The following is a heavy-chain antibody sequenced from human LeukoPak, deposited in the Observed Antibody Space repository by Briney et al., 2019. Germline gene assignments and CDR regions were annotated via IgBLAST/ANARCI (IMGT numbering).Heavy chain of an antibody. Sequence: PGGSLRLSCAASGFTFSSYGMHWVRQAPGKGLEWVAFIRYDGSNKYYADSVKGRFTISRDNSKNTLYLQMNSLRAEDTAVYYCAKGVVLRYFDWSNIDYWGQGTLVTVSS. CDR3: AKGVVLRYFDWSNIDY. V-gene: IGHV3-30*02. CDR1: GFTFSSYG. J-gene: IGHJ4*02. D-gene: IGHD3-9*01. CDR2: IRYDGSNK.